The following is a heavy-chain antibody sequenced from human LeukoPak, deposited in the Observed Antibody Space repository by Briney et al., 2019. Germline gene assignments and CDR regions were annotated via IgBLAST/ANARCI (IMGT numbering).Heavy chain of an antibody. Sequence: PSETLSLTCTVSGGSLSSGSYYWSWRRPPPGKGVEWIGYIYYSGSAKYNTSLKSRVTISVDTCKNQFSLKLTSVTAADTAVYYCARGFGDWGLSWFDPWGQGTLVTVSS. D-gene: IGHD3-10*01. J-gene: IGHJ5*02. V-gene: IGHV4-61*01. CDR2: IYYSGSA. CDR1: GGSLSSGSYY. CDR3: ARGFGDWGLSWFDP.